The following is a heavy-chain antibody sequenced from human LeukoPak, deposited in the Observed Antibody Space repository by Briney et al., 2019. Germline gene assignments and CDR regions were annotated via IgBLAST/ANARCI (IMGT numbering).Heavy chain of an antibody. V-gene: IGHV1-18*01. CDR2: ISAYNGNT. D-gene: IGHD6-19*01. Sequence: PGASVKVSCKASGYSFTSYGISWVRQAPGQGLEWMGWISAYNGNTNYAQKLQGRVTMTTDTSTSTAYMDLRSLRSDDTAVYYCARAGLAVAGTRYFQHWGQGTLVTVSS. CDR1: GYSFTSYG. CDR3: ARAGLAVAGTRYFQH. J-gene: IGHJ1*01.